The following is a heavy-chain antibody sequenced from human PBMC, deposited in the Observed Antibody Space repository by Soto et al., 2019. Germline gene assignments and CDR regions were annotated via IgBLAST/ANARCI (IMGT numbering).Heavy chain of an antibody. Sequence: ESLKISCKGSGYSFTSYWIGWVRQMPGKGLEWMGIIYPGDSDTRYSPSFQGQVTISADKSISTAYLQWSSLKASDTAMYYCARGGRNCSSTSCYIGNYYYGMDVWGQGTTVTVSS. V-gene: IGHV5-51*01. J-gene: IGHJ6*02. D-gene: IGHD2-2*02. CDR1: GYSFTSYW. CDR2: IYPGDSDT. CDR3: ARGGRNCSSTSCYIGNYYYGMDV.